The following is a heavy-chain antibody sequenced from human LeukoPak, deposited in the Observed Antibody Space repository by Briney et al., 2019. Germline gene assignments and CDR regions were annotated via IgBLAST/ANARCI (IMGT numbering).Heavy chain of an antibody. V-gene: IGHV1-69*04. D-gene: IGHD6-6*01. CDR3: ARPQGSIAARGSSFDY. CDR1: GGTFSSYA. Sequence: GASVKVSCKASGGTFSSYAISWVRQAPGQGLEWMGRIIPILGIVNYAQKFQGRVTITADKSTSTAYMELSSLRSEDTAVYYCARPQGSIAARGSSFDYWGQGTLVTVSS. J-gene: IGHJ4*02. CDR2: IIPILGIV.